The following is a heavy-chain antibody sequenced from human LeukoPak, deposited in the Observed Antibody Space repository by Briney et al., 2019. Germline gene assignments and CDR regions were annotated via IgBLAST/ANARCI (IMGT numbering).Heavy chain of an antibody. J-gene: IGHJ4*02. CDR2: IKQDGSER. CDR3: ARKDCSGGSCYRNFDS. Sequence: GSLRLSCAASGFTFSDYWMSWVRQAPGKGLEWVANIKQDGSERYYVDSVKGRFTISRDNAKNSLYLQMNSLGAEDTAVYYCARKDCSGGSCYRNFDSWGQGTLVTVSS. CDR1: GFTFSDYW. V-gene: IGHV3-7*01. D-gene: IGHD2-15*01.